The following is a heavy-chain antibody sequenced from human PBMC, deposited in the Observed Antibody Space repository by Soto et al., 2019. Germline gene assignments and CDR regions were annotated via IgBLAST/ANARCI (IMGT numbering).Heavy chain of an antibody. CDR2: ISGSGSST. CDR3: ARVGVVIDY. Sequence: GGSLRLSCAASGFTFSSYAMSWVRQAPGKGLEWVSAISGSGSSTYYADSVKGRFTISRDNSKNTLYLQMNSQRAEDTAVYYCARVGVVIDYWGQGTLVTVSS. J-gene: IGHJ4*02. CDR1: GFTFSSYA. V-gene: IGHV3-23*01. D-gene: IGHD3-3*01.